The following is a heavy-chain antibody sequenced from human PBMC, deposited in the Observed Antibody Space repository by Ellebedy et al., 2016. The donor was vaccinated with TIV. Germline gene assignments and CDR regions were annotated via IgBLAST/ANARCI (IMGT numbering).Heavy chain of an antibody. CDR2: ISYDGSNK. CDR3: AKGRGGSYYSSIDY. D-gene: IGHD1-26*01. Sequence: PGGSLRLSCAASGFTSSSYGMHWVRQAPGKGLEWVAVISYDGSNKYYADSVKGRFTISRDNSKNTLYLQMNSLRAEDTAVYYCAKGRGGSYYSSIDYWGQGTLVTVSS. V-gene: IGHV3-30*18. CDR1: GFTSSSYG. J-gene: IGHJ4*02.